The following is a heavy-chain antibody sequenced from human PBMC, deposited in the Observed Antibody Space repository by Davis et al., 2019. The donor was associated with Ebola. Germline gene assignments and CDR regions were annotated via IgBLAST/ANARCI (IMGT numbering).Heavy chain of an antibody. J-gene: IGHJ4*02. V-gene: IGHV4-34*01. CDR3: AGRGYFDY. Sequence: MPSETLSLTCAAYGGSFSGYYWSWIRQPPGKGLEWIGEIHHSGSTNYNPSLKSRVTISVDTSKNQFSLKLSSVTAADTAVYYCAGRGYFDYWGQGTLVTVSS. CDR2: IHHSGST. CDR1: GGSFSGYY. D-gene: IGHD3-10*01.